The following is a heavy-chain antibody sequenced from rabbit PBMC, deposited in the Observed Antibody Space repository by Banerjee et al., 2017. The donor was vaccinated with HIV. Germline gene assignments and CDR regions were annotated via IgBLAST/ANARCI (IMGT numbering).Heavy chain of an antibody. V-gene: IGHV1S40*01. CDR2: ITYGGST. D-gene: IGHD4-1*01. Sequence: TASGFSFSNKYVMCWVRQAPGKGLEWIGYITYGGSTFYASWAKGRFTISKTSSTTVTLQMTSLTAADTATYFCARDLAGVIGWNFNLWGPGTLVTVS. CDR3: ARDLAGVIGWNFNL. CDR1: GFSFSNKYV. J-gene: IGHJ4*01.